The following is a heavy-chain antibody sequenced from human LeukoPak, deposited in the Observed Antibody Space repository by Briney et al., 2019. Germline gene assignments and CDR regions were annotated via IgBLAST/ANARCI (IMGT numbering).Heavy chain of an antibody. V-gene: IGHV1-8*01. CDR2: MNPNSGNT. CDR3: ARQVTYYYYYYMDV. Sequence: ASVKVSCTASGYTFTSYDINWVRQATGQGLEWMGWMNPNSGNTGYAQKFQGRVTMTRNTSISTAYMELSSLRSEDTAVYYCARQVTYYYYYYMDVWGKGTTVTISS. J-gene: IGHJ6*03. CDR1: GYTFTSYD. D-gene: IGHD5-18*01.